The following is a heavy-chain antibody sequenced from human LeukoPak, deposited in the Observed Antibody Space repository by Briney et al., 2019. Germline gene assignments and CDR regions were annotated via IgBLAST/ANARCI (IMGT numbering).Heavy chain of an antibody. D-gene: IGHD1-26*01. CDR2: IYSGGST. Sequence: GGSLRLSCAASGFTVSSNYMSWVRQAPGKGLEWVSVIYSGGSTYYADSVKGRFTISRDNSKNTLYLQMNSLRAEDTAVYYCAKAEVGATTNYFDYWGQGTLVTVSS. CDR1: GFTVSSNY. J-gene: IGHJ4*02. CDR3: AKAEVGATTNYFDY. V-gene: IGHV3-53*01.